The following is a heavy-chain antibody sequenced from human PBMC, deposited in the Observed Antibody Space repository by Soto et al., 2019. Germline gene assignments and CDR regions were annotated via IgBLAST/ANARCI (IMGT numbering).Heavy chain of an antibody. CDR2: ISAGGDSA. CDR1: GFSFSTSG. Sequence: GGSLRLSCAVSGFSFSTSGVSWVRQAPGKGLEWVSGISAGGDSADYADSVKGRFTISRDNSKNSLYLQMNSLRAEDTAVYYCARDQLYYNDISGRPLNAFDVWGQGTMVTVSS. V-gene: IGHV3-23*01. J-gene: IGHJ3*01. CDR3: ARDQLYYNDISGRPLNAFDV. D-gene: IGHD3-22*01.